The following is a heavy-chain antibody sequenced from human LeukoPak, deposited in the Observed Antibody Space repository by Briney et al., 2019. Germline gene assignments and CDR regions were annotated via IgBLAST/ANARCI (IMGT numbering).Heavy chain of an antibody. J-gene: IGHJ5*02. CDR2: IYHSGST. Sequence: SETLSLTCTVSGYSISSGYYWGWIRQPPGKGLEWIGSIYHSGSTYYNPSLKSRVTISVDTSKNQFSLKLSSVTAADTAVYYCAKSGSYYYRWFDPWGQGTLVTVSS. CDR3: AKSGSYYYRWFDP. V-gene: IGHV4-38-2*02. D-gene: IGHD1-26*01. CDR1: GYSISSGYY.